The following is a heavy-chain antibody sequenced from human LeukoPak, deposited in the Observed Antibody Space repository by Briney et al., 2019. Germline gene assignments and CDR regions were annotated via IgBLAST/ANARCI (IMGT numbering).Heavy chain of an antibody. CDR1: GFTFNSYS. J-gene: IGHJ5*02. V-gene: IGHV3-48*01. D-gene: IGHD3-10*01. CDR3: ARDLTDGSGANWFDP. CDR2: ISSSSTI. Sequence: GGSLRLSCAASGFTFNSYSMNWVRQAPGKGLEWVSYISSSSTIYYADSVKGRFTISRDNAKNSLYLQMNSLRAEDTAVYYCARDLTDGSGANWFDPWGQGTLVTVSS.